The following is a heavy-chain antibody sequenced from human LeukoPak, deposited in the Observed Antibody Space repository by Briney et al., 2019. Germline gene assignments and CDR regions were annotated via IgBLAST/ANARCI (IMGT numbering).Heavy chain of an antibody. J-gene: IGHJ5*01. CDR2: IYYSGST. V-gene: IGHV4-31*03. Sequence: KSSETLSLTCTVSGGSISSGGYYWSWIRQHPGKGLEWIGYIYYSGSTYYNPSLKSRVTISVDTSKNQFSLKLSSVTAADTAVYYCARLYDSTDYTNWFDSWGQGTLVTVSS. CDR3: ARLYDSTDYTNWFDS. D-gene: IGHD3-22*01. CDR1: GGSISSGGYY.